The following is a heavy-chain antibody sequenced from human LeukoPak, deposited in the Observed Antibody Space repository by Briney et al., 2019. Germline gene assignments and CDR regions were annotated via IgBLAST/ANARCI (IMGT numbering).Heavy chain of an antibody. V-gene: IGHV3-21*01. Sequence: GGSLRLSCAASGFTFSSYSTNWVRQAPGKGLEWVSTISSISHYIYYADSIKGRFTISRDNAENSLYLQMNSLRAEDTAVYYGTIDLSLAMPQGFDYWVQRTLVTVSS. CDR3: TIDLSLAMPQGFDY. J-gene: IGHJ4*02. D-gene: IGHD2-2*01. CDR2: ISSISHYI. CDR1: GFTFSSYS.